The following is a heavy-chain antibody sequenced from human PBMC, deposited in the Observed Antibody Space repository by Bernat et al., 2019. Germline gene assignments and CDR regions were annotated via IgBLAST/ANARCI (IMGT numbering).Heavy chain of an antibody. Sequence: QITLKESGPTLVKPTQTLTLTCTFSGFSLSTSGVGVGWIRQPPGKALEWLALIYWDDDKRYSPSLKSRLTITKDTSKNQVVLTMTNMDPVDTATYYCAHSHRDLSIAADPKPPGAFDIRGPATMATVSS. CDR2: IYWDDDK. CDR1: GFSLSTSGVG. D-gene: IGHD6-13*01. CDR3: AHSHRDLSIAADPKPPGAFDI. J-gene: IGHJ3*02. V-gene: IGHV2-5*02.